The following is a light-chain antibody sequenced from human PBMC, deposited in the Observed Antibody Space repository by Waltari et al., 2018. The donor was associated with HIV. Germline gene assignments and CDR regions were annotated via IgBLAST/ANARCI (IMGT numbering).Light chain of an antibody. CDR3: SSYTSSSTPVV. V-gene: IGLV2-14*01. CDR1: SRDVGGSNY. J-gene: IGLJ2*01. Sequence: QSALTQPASVSGSPGQSITIPCTGTSRDVGGSNYVPWYQQHPGKAPKLMIYEVSNRPSGVSNRFSGSKSGNTASLTISGLQAEDEADYYCSSYTSSSTPVVFGGGTKLTVL. CDR2: EVS.